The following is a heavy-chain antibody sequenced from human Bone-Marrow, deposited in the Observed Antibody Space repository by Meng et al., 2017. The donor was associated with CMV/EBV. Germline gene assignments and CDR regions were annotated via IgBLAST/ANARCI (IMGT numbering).Heavy chain of an antibody. CDR3: AMAFRGHSYGSYYYYGMDV. Sequence: GESLKISCVASGFTFSRYWMRWVRQAPGKGLEWVANMNQDGGDKYYVDSVKGRLTISRDNAKNSLFLQTNSLRVEDTAVYYCAMAFRGHSYGSYYYYGMDVWGQGTTVTVSS. D-gene: IGHD5-18*01. CDR1: GFTFSRYW. V-gene: IGHV3-7*01. J-gene: IGHJ6*02. CDR2: MNQDGGDK.